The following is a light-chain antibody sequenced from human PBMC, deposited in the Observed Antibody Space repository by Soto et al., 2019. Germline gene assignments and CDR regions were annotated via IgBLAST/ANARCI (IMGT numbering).Light chain of an antibody. Sequence: QSALTQPPSASGSPGQSVTISCTGTSSDVGGYKYVSWYQQHPGKAPKLMIFEVHKRPSGVPDRFSGSKSGNTASLTVSGLQAEDEADYYCSSYEGTNNLLFGGGTKLTVL. J-gene: IGLJ2*01. CDR1: SSDVGGYKY. CDR2: EVH. CDR3: SSYEGTNNLL. V-gene: IGLV2-8*01.